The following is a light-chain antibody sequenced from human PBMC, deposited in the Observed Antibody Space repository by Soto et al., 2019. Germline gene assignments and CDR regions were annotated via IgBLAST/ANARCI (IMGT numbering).Light chain of an antibody. V-gene: IGLV2-14*01. Sequence: QSALTQPASVSGSPGQSITISCTCTSSDVGAYNHVSWYQQHPGKAPKLLIYEGSNRPSGVSNRFSASKSGNTASLTVSGLQAEYEADYYCSSLTPSSAWVFGGGTKLTVL. CDR3: SSLTPSSAWV. J-gene: IGLJ3*02. CDR2: EGS. CDR1: SSDVGAYNH.